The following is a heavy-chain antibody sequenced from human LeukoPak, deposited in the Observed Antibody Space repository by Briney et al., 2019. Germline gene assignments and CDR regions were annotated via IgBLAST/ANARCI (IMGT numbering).Heavy chain of an antibody. CDR3: ARGGSRDSYYDFWSGHSDLVR. V-gene: IGHV1-2*06. J-gene: IGHJ4*02. Sequence: ASVKVSCKASGYTFTGYYMHWVRQAPGQGLEWMRRINPNSGGTNYAQKFQGRVTMTRDTSISTAYMELSRLRSDDTAVYYCARGGSRDSYYDFWSGHSDLVRWGQGTLVTVSS. D-gene: IGHD3-3*01. CDR2: INPNSGGT. CDR1: GYTFTGYY.